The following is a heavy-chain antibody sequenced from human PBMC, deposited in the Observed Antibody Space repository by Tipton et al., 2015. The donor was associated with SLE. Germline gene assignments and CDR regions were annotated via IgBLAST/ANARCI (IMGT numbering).Heavy chain of an antibody. V-gene: IGHV4-34*01. D-gene: IGHD3-3*01. J-gene: IGHJ4*02. CDR1: GGSFSGYY. CDR3: ARHGATMFGRYFFDH. CDR2: INHSGST. Sequence: LRLSCAVYGGSFSGYYWSWIRQPPGKGLEWIGEINHSGSTNYNPSLKSRVTISVDTSKNQFSLKLSSVTAADTAVYYCARHGATMFGRYFFDHWGQGTLVTVSS.